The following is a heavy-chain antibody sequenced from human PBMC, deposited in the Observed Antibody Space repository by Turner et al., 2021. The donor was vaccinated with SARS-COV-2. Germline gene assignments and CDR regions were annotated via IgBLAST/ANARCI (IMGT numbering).Heavy chain of an antibody. Sequence: EVHLVESGGGLLQPGVSLRFSGSASGFAVSNNYMSWVRQAAGKGMRCVSLIYSGGSTYYADSVTSRFTISRDNSKNTLYLQMNSLRAEDTAVYYCATRMTTLPQWGQGTLVTVSS. CDR2: IYSGGST. D-gene: IGHD4-17*01. V-gene: IGHV3-66*01. CDR3: ATRMTTLPQ. J-gene: IGHJ4*02. CDR1: GFAVSNNY.